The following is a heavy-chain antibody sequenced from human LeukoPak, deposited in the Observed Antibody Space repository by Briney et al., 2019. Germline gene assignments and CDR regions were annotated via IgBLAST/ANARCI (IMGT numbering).Heavy chain of an antibody. V-gene: IGHV1-46*01. CDR1: GYTFTSYY. Sequence: GASVKVSCKASGYTFTSYYMHWVRQAPGQGLEWMGIINPSGGSTSYAQKFQGRVTMTRDTSTSTVYMELSSLRSEDTAVYYCAEAHGTVTNEDYHYGMDVWGQGTTVTVSS. CDR2: INPSGGST. J-gene: IGHJ6*02. CDR3: AEAHGTVTNEDYHYGMDV. D-gene: IGHD4-11*01.